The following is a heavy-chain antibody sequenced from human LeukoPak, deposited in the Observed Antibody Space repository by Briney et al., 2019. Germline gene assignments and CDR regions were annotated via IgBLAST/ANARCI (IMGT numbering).Heavy chain of an antibody. V-gene: IGHV3-23*01. CDR3: AKDDYGDLHWYFDL. J-gene: IGHJ2*01. D-gene: IGHD4-17*01. Sequence: GGSLRLSCAASGFTFSSYAMSWVRQARGKGLEWVSAISGSGGSTYYADSVKGRFTISRDNSKNTLYLQMNSLRAEDTAVYYCAKDDYGDLHWYFDLWGRGTLVTVSS. CDR2: ISGSGGST. CDR1: GFTFSSYA.